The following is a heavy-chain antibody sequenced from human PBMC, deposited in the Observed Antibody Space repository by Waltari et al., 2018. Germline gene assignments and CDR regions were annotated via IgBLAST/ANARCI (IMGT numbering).Heavy chain of an antibody. CDR1: GDSMSTSDY. V-gene: IGHV4-4*02. J-gene: IGHJ4*02. CDR2: VRGDGKT. Sequence: QLQLQESGPGLVKPSGTLSLICAVSGDSMSTSDYWSWVRQPPGEGLGWIGQVRGDGKTNYNPSFASRVTMSLDTSTYHFALKLTSATAADTALYYCARDRGRGLYLDTWGQGTLVTVSP. D-gene: IGHD1-1*01. CDR3: ARDRGRGLYLDT.